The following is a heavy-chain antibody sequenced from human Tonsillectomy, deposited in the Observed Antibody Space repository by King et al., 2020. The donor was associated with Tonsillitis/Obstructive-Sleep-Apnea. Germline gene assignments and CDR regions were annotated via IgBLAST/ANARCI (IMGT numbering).Heavy chain of an antibody. Sequence: VQLQESGPGLVKPSETLSLTCTVSGGSISSYYWSWIRQPPGKGLEWIGYIYYSGSTNYNPSLKSRVTISVDTSKNQFPLKLSSVTAADTAVYYCARVGDIVVVPAASNYYMDVWGKGTTVTVSS. J-gene: IGHJ6*03. CDR2: IYYSGST. CDR3: ARVGDIVVVPAASNYYMDV. D-gene: IGHD2-2*01. V-gene: IGHV4-59*01. CDR1: GGSISSYY.